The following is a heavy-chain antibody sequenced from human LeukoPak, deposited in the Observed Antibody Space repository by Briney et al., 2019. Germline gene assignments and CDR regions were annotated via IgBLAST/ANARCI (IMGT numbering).Heavy chain of an antibody. V-gene: IGHV5-51*01. J-gene: IGHJ4*02. CDR2: IYPGDSDT. D-gene: IGHD3-22*01. Sequence: GDSLKISCKGFGYNFTSHWIGWVRQMPGKGLEWMGIIYPGDSDTRYSPSFQGQVTMSADQSISTAYLQWSSLKASDTGMYYCARHSYYDSSGYVGYWGQGTLVTVSS. CDR1: GYNFTSHW. CDR3: ARHSYYDSSGYVGY.